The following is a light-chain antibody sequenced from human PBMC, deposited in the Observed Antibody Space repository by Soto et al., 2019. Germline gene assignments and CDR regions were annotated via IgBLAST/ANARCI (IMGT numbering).Light chain of an antibody. CDR2: KAS. Sequence: DIQMTQSPFSLSASVGDRVSINCRASQSISAWLAWYQQRPGKAPRLLIYKASTLEIGVPSRFSGSGSGTEFTLTISSLQPDDVAIYYCQQYNDYSWTFGQGTKVDLK. CDR3: QQYNDYSWT. J-gene: IGKJ1*01. V-gene: IGKV1-5*03. CDR1: QSISAW.